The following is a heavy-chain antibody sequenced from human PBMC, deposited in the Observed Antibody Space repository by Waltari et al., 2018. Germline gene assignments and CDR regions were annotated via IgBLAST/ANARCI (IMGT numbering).Heavy chain of an antibody. CDR1: GGTFSSSA. V-gene: IGHV1-69*04. Sequence: QVQLVQSGAEVKKPGSSAKVSCKASGGTFSSSAITWVRQCVGQGLEWMGRIIPILGIANYAQKFQGRVTITADESTSTAYMELSSLRSEDTAVYYCARDQTRGSDYPGWYFDYWGQGTLVTVSS. D-gene: IGHD1-26*01. CDR2: IIPILGIA. CDR3: ARDQTRGSDYPGWYFDY. J-gene: IGHJ4*02.